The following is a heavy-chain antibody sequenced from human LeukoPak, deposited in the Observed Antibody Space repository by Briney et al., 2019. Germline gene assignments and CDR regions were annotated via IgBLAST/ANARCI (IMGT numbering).Heavy chain of an antibody. CDR3: ARLQVYGSGSYYPNY. V-gene: IGHV4-39*01. CDR2: IYYSGST. D-gene: IGHD3-10*01. CDR1: GGSISSSSYY. Sequence: SETLSLTCTVSGGSISSSSYYWGWIRPPPGKGLEWIGSIYYSGSTYYNPSLKSRVTISVDTSKNQFSLKLSSVTAADTAVYYCARLQVYGSGSYYPNYWGQGTLVTVSS. J-gene: IGHJ4*02.